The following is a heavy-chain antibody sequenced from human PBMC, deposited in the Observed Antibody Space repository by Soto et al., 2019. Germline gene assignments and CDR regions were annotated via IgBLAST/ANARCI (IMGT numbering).Heavy chain of an antibody. V-gene: IGHV1-46*03. J-gene: IGHJ3*02. CDR1: GYTFTNYY. CDR2: MQPDGGST. Sequence: QVQLVQSGAEVKKPGASVKVSCKASGYTFTNYYLHWVRQAPGQGLEWMGVMQPDGGSTTSALKFQGRVTMTSETSMSTVSMELSSLRSEDTAVYYCARVGSSGWYDAFDIWGQGTVVTVSS. D-gene: IGHD6-19*01. CDR3: ARVGSSGWYDAFDI.